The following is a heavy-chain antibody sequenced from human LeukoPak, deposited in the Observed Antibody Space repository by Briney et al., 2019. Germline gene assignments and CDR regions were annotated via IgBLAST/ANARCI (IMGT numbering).Heavy chain of an antibody. J-gene: IGHJ6*03. CDR1: GFTVSSNY. Sequence: GSLRLSCAASGFTVSSNYMSWVRQPPGKGLEWIGEINRSGSSNYTPSLKSRVTVSVDTSKNQFSLNLSSVTAADTAVYYCAREAAYNFWGGYYQTTYYMDVWGTGTTVTVSS. D-gene: IGHD3-3*01. CDR2: INRSGSS. V-gene: IGHV4-34*01. CDR3: AREAAYNFWGGYYQTTYYMDV.